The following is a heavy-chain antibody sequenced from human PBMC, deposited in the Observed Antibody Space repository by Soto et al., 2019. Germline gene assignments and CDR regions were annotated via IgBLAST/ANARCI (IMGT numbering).Heavy chain of an antibody. Sequence: ASVKVSCKASGYTFTSYYMHWVRQAPGQGLEWMGIINPSGGSTSYAQKFQGRVTMTRDTSTSTVYMELSSLRSEDTAVYYCARDHSSSWYPRTSYFDYWGQGTLVTVSS. J-gene: IGHJ4*02. D-gene: IGHD6-13*01. CDR1: GYTFTSYY. CDR3: ARDHSSSWYPRTSYFDY. CDR2: INPSGGST. V-gene: IGHV1-46*01.